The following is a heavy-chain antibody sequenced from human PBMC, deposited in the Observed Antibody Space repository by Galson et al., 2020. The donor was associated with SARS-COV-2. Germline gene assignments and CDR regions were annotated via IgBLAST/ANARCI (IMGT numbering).Heavy chain of an antibody. V-gene: IGHV1-2*02. CDR3: ARVYYGDKVDL. J-gene: IGHJ5*02. CDR2: INPNSGGA. Sequence: ASVQVSCKASGYRFTGYYMHWVRQAPGQGLEWMGWINPNSGGAVIAQTFQDRVTLTTDTSITTAYLQLSSLTSADTAVYYCARVYYGDKVDLWGQGTLVAVSS. CDR1: GYRFTGYY. D-gene: IGHD3-10*01.